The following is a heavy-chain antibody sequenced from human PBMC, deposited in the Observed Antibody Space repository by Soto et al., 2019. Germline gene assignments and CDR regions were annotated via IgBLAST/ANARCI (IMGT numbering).Heavy chain of an antibody. V-gene: IGHV3-15*01. J-gene: IGHJ6*03. CDR2: IKSKTDGGTT. CDR1: GFTFSNAW. Sequence: PGGSLRLSCAASGFTFSNAWMSWVRQAPGKGLEWVGRIKSKTDGGTTDYAAPVKGRFTISRDDSKNTLYLQKNSRKTEDTAVYYCTTDAGYRRYYYYYMDVWGKGTTVTVSS. CDR3: TTDAGYRRYYYYYMDV. D-gene: IGHD6-13*01.